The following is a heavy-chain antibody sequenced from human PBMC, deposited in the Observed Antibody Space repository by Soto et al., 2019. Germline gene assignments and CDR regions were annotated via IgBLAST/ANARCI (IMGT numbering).Heavy chain of an antibody. V-gene: IGHV1-2*04. J-gene: IGHJ6*02. D-gene: IGHD6-13*01. CDR3: ATQGIAAAGTGFSMDV. CDR1: GYTFTGYY. Sequence: ASVKVSCKASGYTFTGYYMHWVRQAPGQGLEWMGWINPNSGGTNYAQKFQGWVTMTRDTSISTAYMELSRLRSDDTAVYYCATQGIAAAGTGFSMDVWGQGTTVTVSS. CDR2: INPNSGGT.